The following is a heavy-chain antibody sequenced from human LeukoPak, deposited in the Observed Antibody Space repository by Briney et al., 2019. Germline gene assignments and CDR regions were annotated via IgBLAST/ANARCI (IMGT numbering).Heavy chain of an antibody. J-gene: IGHJ4*02. D-gene: IGHD6-13*01. V-gene: IGHV3-11*04. CDR3: ATQGRYSSSRYGNY. CDR2: ISSSGSTI. Sequence: PRGSLRLSCAASGFTFSDYYMSWIRQAPGKGLEWVSYISSSGSTIYYADSVKGRFTISRDNAKNSLYLQMNSLRAEDTAVYYCATQGRYSSSRYGNYWGQGTLVTVSS. CDR1: GFTFSDYY.